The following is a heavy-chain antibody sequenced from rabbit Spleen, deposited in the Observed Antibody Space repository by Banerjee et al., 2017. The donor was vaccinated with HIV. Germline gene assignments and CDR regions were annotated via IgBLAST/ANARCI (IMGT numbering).Heavy chain of an antibody. J-gene: IGHJ3*01. CDR3: ARDTGSSFSSYGMDL. Sequence: QEQLEESGGGLVQPGGSLKLSCTASGFSYSNKAVMCWVRQAPGKGLEWIACINAITGKAVYANWAKGRFTFSKTSSTTVTLQMTSLTAADTATYFCARDTGSSFSSYGMDLWGQGTLVTVS. D-gene: IGHD8-1*01. CDR2: INAITGKA. V-gene: IGHV1S45*01. CDR1: GFSYSNKAV.